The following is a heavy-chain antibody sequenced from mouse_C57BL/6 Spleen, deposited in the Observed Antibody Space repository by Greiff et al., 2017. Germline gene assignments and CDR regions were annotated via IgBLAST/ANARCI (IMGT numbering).Heavy chain of an antibody. Sequence: EVKLVESGEGLVQPGGSLTLSCAASGFTFSSYALSWAPQTPKKKLEWVAYISSGGDYIYYADTVKGRFTISSDNAMHTLYLQMSNLKSEDTAMYYYTCDPYSNLYYYAIHHWGQGASSSVSS. D-gene: IGHD2-5*01. V-gene: IGHV5-9-1*02. CDR2: ISSGGDYI. CDR3: TCDPYSNLYYYAIHH. J-gene: IGHJ4*01. CDR1: GFTFSSYA.